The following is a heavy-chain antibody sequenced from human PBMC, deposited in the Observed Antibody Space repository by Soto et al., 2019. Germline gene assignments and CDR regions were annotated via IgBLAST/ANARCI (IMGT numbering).Heavy chain of an antibody. Sequence: SETLSLTCAVYGGSFSGYYWSWIRQPPGKGLEWIGEINHSGSTNYNPSLKSRVTISVDTSNNQFSLKLSSVTAADTAVYYCARGQYYDFWSGYYRPHWFDPWGQGTLVTVSS. V-gene: IGHV4-34*01. J-gene: IGHJ5*02. D-gene: IGHD3-3*01. CDR2: INHSGST. CDR3: ARGQYYDFWSGYYRPHWFDP. CDR1: GGSFSGYY.